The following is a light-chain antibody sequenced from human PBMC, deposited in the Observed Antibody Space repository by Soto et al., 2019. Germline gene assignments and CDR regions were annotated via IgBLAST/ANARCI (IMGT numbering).Light chain of an antibody. Sequence: IQMTQSTSSVSASVGDRVSITCRAGQGISSYLAWYQQKPGEAPKLLIYAASSLQSGVPSRFSGSGSGADFTLTISGLEPEDFAVYYCQQYGSSPLISFGQRTRLET. CDR1: QGISSY. CDR2: AAS. J-gene: IGKJ5*01. CDR3: QQYGSSPLIS. V-gene: IGKV1-12*01.